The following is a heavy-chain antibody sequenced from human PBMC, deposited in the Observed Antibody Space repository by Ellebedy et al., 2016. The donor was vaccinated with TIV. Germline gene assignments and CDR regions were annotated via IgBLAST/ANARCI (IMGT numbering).Heavy chain of an antibody. D-gene: IGHD3-22*01. J-gene: IGHJ4*02. Sequence: PGGSLRLSCAASGFTFSSYAMSWVRQAPGKGLEWVSAISGSGGSTYYADSVKGRFTISRDNSKNTLYLQMNSLRAEDTAVYYCAKPNTYYYDSSGYYDYWGQGTLVTVSS. CDR1: GFTFSSYA. CDR3: AKPNTYYYDSSGYYDY. CDR2: ISGSGGST. V-gene: IGHV3-23*01.